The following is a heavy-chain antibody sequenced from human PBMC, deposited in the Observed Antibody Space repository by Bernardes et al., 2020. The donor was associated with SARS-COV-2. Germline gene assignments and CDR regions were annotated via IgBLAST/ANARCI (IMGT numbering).Heavy chain of an antibody. V-gene: IGHV4-61*01. CDR1: GGSISSGSSY. J-gene: IGHJ5*01. D-gene: IGHD2-15*01. Sequence: TLSLTCSVSGGSISSGSSYWSWLRQPPGKGLEYIGYIYYSGGTNYNPSLKSRVSISVDTSKNQFSLRLTSVSAADTAMYYCARVVVGTTINWFDSWGQGTLVTVSS. CDR2: IYYSGGT. CDR3: ARVVVGTTINWFDS.